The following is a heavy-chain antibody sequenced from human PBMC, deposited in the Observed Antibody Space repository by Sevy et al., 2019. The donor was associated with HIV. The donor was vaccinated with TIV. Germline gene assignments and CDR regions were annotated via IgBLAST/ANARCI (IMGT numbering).Heavy chain of an antibody. Sequence: ASVKVSCKVSGSTLTRLAIHWVRQAPGKGPEWMGSFDPEDGETIYSQKFQGRVTMTEDTSTDTGNMELSSLRSEDTAGYYSATTKDYYDSSGSPFDDWGQGTLVTVSS. D-gene: IGHD3-22*01. CDR1: GSTLTRLA. J-gene: IGHJ4*02. CDR3: ATTKDYYDSSGSPFDD. V-gene: IGHV1-24*01. CDR2: FDPEDGET.